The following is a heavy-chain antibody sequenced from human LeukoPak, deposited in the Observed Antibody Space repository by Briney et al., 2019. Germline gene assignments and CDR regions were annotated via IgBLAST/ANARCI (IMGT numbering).Heavy chain of an antibody. D-gene: IGHD5-12*01. J-gene: IGHJ4*02. Sequence: GGSLRLCCAASGFTFSSDATSWARQAPGKGLERVSAIGGSGGSTYYTDSVKGRFTISRDNSKNTLYLQMNSLRAEDTAVYYCAKVTSGYDTRDYWGQGTLVTVSS. V-gene: IGHV3-23*01. CDR2: IGGSGGST. CDR3: AKVTSGYDTRDY. CDR1: GFTFSSDA.